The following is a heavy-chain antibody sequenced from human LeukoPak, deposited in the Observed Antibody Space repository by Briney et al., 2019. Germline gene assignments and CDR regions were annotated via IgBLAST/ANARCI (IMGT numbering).Heavy chain of an antibody. V-gene: IGHV3-43D*04. CDR1: GFTFDDYA. Sequence: GGSLRLSCAASGFTFDDYAMHWIRQAPGKGLEWVSLISWDGGSTYYADSVKGRFTISRDNRKNSLYLQMNSLRAEDTALYYCAKDHYYGSGSYYNPTSYFDYWGQGTLVTVSS. CDR3: AKDHYYGSGSYYNPTSYFDY. D-gene: IGHD3-10*01. J-gene: IGHJ4*02. CDR2: ISWDGGST.